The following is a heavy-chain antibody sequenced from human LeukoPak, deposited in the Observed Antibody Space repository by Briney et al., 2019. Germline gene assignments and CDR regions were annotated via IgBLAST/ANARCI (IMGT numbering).Heavy chain of an antibody. CDR2: ISGSGGST. CDR3: AKTEIYYDFWSGYFYFDY. Sequence: GGSLRLSCAASGFTFSSYAMSWVRQAPGKGLEWVSAISGSGGSTYYADSVKGRFTISRDNSKNTLYLQMNSLRAEDTAVYYCAKTEIYYDFWSGYFYFDYWGQGTLVTVSS. V-gene: IGHV3-23*01. J-gene: IGHJ4*02. CDR1: GFTFSSYA. D-gene: IGHD3-3*01.